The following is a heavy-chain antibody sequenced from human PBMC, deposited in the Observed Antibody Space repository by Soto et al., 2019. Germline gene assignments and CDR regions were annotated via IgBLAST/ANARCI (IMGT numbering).Heavy chain of an antibody. CDR3: ARLYYYGSGSYQSGDY. CDR2: INHSGST. J-gene: IGHJ4*02. V-gene: IGHV4-34*01. CDR1: GGSFSGYY. D-gene: IGHD3-10*01. Sequence: PSETLSLTCAVYGGSFSGYYWSWIRQPPGKGLEWIGEINHSGSTNYNPSLKSRVTISVDTSKDQFSLKLSSVTAADTAVYYCARLYYYGSGSYQSGDYWGQGTLVTVSS.